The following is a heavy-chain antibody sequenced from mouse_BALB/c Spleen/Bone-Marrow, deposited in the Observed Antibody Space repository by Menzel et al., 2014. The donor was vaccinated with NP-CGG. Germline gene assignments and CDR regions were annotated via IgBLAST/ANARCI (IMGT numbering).Heavy chain of an antibody. CDR3: VRSDDGCIAY. J-gene: IGHJ3*01. CDR2: IRSKSNNYAT. D-gene: IGHD2-3*01. V-gene: IGHV10-1*02. CDR1: GFTFNTYA. Sequence: DVKLQESGGGLVQPKGSLKLSCAASGFTFNTYAMNWVRQAPGKGLEWVARIRSKSNNYATYYADSVKDRFTVSRDDSQSMLFLQTNNLNTEDTAMYYCVRSDDGCIAYWGQGTLVTVSA.